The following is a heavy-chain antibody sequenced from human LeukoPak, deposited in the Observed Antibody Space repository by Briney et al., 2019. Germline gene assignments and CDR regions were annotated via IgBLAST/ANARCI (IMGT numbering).Heavy chain of an antibody. CDR1: GDSIGTYY. CDR2: IHTSGTT. V-gene: IGHV4-4*07. Sequence: PSETLSLTCTGTGDSIGTYYWSFIRQPAGKGLECIGRIHTSGTTWYNASLKSRVTMSIDASNNQLSLRLTSVTAADTGVFYCARGDYYGGGGRNWLDPWRQGTLVTVSS. CDR3: ARGDYYGGGGRNWLDP. D-gene: IGHD4-23*01. J-gene: IGHJ5*02.